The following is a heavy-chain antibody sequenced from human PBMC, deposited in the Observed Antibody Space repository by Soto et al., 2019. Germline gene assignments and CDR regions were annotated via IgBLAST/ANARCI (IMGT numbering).Heavy chain of an antibody. Sequence: QLQLQESGSGLVKPSQTLSLTCAVSGGSISSGGYSWIWIRQPPGKGLEWIGYIYHSGSTYYSPSLKSRVTLSVERSKNQFSLKLSSVTAADTVVYYCASRPSGSGFDPWGQGTLVTVSS. J-gene: IGHJ5*02. CDR2: IYHSGST. CDR1: GGSISSGGYS. V-gene: IGHV4-30-2*01. D-gene: IGHD1-26*01. CDR3: ASRPSGSGFDP.